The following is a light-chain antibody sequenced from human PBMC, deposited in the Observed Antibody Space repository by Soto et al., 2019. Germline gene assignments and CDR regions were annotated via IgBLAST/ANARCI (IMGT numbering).Light chain of an antibody. V-gene: IGKV4-1*01. J-gene: IGKJ4*01. CDR3: QQYYSSPLT. Sequence: DIVMTQSPDSLAVSLGERATINCKSSQSVSYSSDKRNCLAWYQQKPGLPPKLLIYWASTRESGVPDRFSGNVSGTDFTLTISSLQAEDVAVYYWQQYYSSPLTFGGGTKVEIK. CDR1: QSVSYSSDKRNC. CDR2: WAS.